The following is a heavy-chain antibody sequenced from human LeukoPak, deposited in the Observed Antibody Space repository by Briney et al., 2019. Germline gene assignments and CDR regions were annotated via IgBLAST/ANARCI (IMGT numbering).Heavy chain of an antibody. J-gene: IGHJ6*02. V-gene: IGHV3-53*01. D-gene: IGHD3-16*01. CDR2: IYSGGST. CDR3: ARRGGSPPAYYYYGMDV. Sequence: GGSLRLSCAASGFTVSSNYMSWVRQAPGKGLEWVSVIYSGGSTYYADSVKGRFTISRDNSKNTLYLQMNSLRAEDTAVYYCARRGGSPPAYYYYGMDVWGQGTTVTVSS. CDR1: GFTVSSNY.